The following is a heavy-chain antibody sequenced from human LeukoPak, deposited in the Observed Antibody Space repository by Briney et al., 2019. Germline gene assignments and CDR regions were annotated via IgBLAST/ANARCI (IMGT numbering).Heavy chain of an antibody. D-gene: IGHD6-13*01. CDR2: MNPNSGNT. CDR1: GYIFSNFFSSYG. CDR3: ARDPLAAAGSGMDV. V-gene: IGHV1-8*01. J-gene: IGHJ6*02. Sequence: ASVKVSCKASGYIFSNFFSSYGITWVRQAPGQGLEWMGWMNPNSGNTGYAQKFQGRVTMTRNTSISTAYMELSSLRSEDTAVYYCARDPLAAAGSGMDVWGQGTTVTVSS.